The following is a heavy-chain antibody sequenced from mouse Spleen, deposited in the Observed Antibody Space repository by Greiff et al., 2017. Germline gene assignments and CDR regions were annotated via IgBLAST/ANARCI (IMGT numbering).Heavy chain of an antibody. D-gene: IGHD6-5*01. CDR2: IWGDGST. CDR3: ARDLLSAY. CDR1: GFSLTSYG. V-gene: IGHV2-6-7*01. Sequence: VQVVESGPGLVAPSQSLSITCTVSGFSLTSYGVHWVRQPPGKGLEWLGMIWGDGSTDYNSALKSRLSISKDNSKSQVFLKMNSLQTDDTARYYCARDLLSAYWGQGTLVTVSA. J-gene: IGHJ3*01.